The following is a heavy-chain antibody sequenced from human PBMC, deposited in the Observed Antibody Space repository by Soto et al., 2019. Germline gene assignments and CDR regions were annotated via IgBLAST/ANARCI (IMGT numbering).Heavy chain of an antibody. CDR2: ISYDGINE. J-gene: IGHJ4*02. Sequence: QVQLVESGGSVVQPGRSLRLSCEASGFTFTSYAMHWVRQAQGKGLEWVAGISYDGINEYYADSVKGRFTISRDNSTNTLFLQMSSLRVEDTAVYYCARALLRLAELSLIGSFDYWGQGTLVTVSS. D-gene: IGHD3-16*02. CDR3: ARALLRLAELSLIGSFDY. V-gene: IGHV3-30*15. CDR1: GFTFTSYA.